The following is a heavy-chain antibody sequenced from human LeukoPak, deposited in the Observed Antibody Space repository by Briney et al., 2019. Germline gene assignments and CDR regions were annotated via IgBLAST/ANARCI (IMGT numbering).Heavy chain of an antibody. CDR2: IYYSGST. CDR3: AAYRFPGIAARQNWFDP. CDR1: GGSISSYY. Sequence: SETLSLTCTVSGGSISSYYWSWIRQPPGKGPEWIGYIYYSGSTNYNPSLKSRVTISVDTSKNQFSLKLSSVTAADTAVYYCAAYRFPGIAARQNWFDPWGQGTLVTVSS. J-gene: IGHJ5*02. D-gene: IGHD6-6*01. V-gene: IGHV4-59*01.